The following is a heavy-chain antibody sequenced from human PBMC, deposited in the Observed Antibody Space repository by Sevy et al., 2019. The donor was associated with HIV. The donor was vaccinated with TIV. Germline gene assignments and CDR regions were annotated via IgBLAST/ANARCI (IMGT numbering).Heavy chain of an antibody. D-gene: IGHD3-10*01. J-gene: IGHJ6*02. CDR2: ISYDGSNK. V-gene: IGHV3-30*18. CDR3: AKDLLLRFGDPVYYYYGMDV. Sequence: GGSLRLSCAASGFTFSSYGMHWVRQAPGKGLEWVAVISYDGSNKYYADSVKGRFTISRDNSKNTLYLQMNSLRAEDTAVSYCAKDLLLRFGDPVYYYYGMDVWGQGTPVSVSS. CDR1: GFTFSSYG.